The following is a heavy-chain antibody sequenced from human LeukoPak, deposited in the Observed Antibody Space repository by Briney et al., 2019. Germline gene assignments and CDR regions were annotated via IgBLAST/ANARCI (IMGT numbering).Heavy chain of an antibody. Sequence: ASVKVSCKASGYTFTGYYMHWVRQAPGQGLEWMGWISAYNGNTNYAQKLQGRVTMTTDTSTSTAYMELRSLRSDDTAVYYCARSLRYFDWPPPGYWGQGTLVTVSS. J-gene: IGHJ4*02. V-gene: IGHV1-18*04. CDR2: ISAYNGNT. CDR3: ARSLRYFDWPPPGY. CDR1: GYTFTGYY. D-gene: IGHD3-9*01.